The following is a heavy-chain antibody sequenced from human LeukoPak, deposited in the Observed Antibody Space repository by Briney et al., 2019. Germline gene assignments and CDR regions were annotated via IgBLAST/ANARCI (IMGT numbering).Heavy chain of an antibody. CDR2: IITNGGST. Sequence: GGSLRHSRSPSAFTFTIYAMHWVPPAPEKRRQYVSDIITNGGSTYYAESVTGRFRISIDNSKNTLYLQMSSLRAEATAVYYCVLGSSGLLAPGYFDSWGQGTLVTVSS. V-gene: IGHV3-64D*09. CDR1: AFTFTIYA. D-gene: IGHD3-22*01. J-gene: IGHJ4*02. CDR3: VLGSSGLLAPGYFDS.